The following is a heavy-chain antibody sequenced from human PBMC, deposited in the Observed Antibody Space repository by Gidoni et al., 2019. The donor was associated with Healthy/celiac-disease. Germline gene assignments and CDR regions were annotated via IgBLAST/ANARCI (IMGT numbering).Heavy chain of an antibody. J-gene: IGHJ6*02. CDR2: IYYSGRT. V-gene: IGHV4-39*07. CDR3: ARDRYYYDSSGYPPHYYGMDV. D-gene: IGHD3-22*01. CDR1: GASISSSSYY. Sequence: QLQLQESGPGLVQPSETLSLTCTVSGASISSSSYYWGWIRQPPGKGLEWIVSIYYSGRTHYNPSLKSRVTISVETSKNQFSLKLSSVTAADTAVYDCARDRYYYDSSGYPPHYYGMDVWGQGTTVTVSS.